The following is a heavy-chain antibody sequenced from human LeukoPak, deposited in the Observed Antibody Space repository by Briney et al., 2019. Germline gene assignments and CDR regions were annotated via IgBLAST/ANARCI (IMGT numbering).Heavy chain of an antibody. V-gene: IGHV4-59*01. D-gene: IGHD2/OR15-2a*01. CDR1: GGSISSYY. CDR2: IYYSGST. CDR3: ARNIGWFDP. Sequence: PSETLSLTCTVSGGSISSYYWSWIRQPPGKGLEWIGYIYYSGSTNYNPSPKSRVTISLDTSKNKFSLKLSSVTAADTAVYYCARNIGWFDPWGQGTLVTVSS. J-gene: IGHJ5*02.